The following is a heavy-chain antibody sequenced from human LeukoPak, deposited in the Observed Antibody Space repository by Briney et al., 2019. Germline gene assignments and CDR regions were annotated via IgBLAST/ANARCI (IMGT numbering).Heavy chain of an antibody. V-gene: IGHV4-39*01. CDR2: IYYSGST. J-gene: IGHJ4*02. Sequence: SETLSLTCTVSGGSISSSSYYWGWIRQPPGKGLEWIGSIYYSGSTYYNPSLKSQVTISVDTSKNQFSLKLSSVTAADTAVYYCARQVTDPLYYYDSSGYYFDYWGQGTLVTVSS. CDR3: ARQVTDPLYYYDSSGYYFDY. D-gene: IGHD3-22*01. CDR1: GGSISSSSYY.